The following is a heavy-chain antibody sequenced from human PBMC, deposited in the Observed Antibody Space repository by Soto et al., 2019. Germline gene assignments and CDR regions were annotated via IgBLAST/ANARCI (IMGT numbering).Heavy chain of an antibody. Sequence: SETLSLTCTVSGGSTSSSSYYWGWIRQPPGKGLEWIGSIYYSGSTYYNPSLKSRVTISVDTSKNQFSLKLSSVTAADTAVYYCASITMVRGVMDYWGQGTLVTVSS. CDR1: GGSTSSSSYY. CDR2: IYYSGST. CDR3: ASITMVRGVMDY. V-gene: IGHV4-39*01. D-gene: IGHD3-10*01. J-gene: IGHJ4*02.